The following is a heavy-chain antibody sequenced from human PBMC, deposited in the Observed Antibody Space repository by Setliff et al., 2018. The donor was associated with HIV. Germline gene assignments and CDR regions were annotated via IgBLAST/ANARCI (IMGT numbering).Heavy chain of an antibody. CDR3: ARGRHCMDGRCYPHYYYYYHYMDV. CDR2: ISYGSTYI. J-gene: IGHJ6*03. D-gene: IGHD2-15*01. V-gene: IGHV3-21*01. CDR1: GFTFSSYC. Sequence: PGESLKISCVASGFTFSSYCMDWFRQAPGKGLEWVSSISYGSTYIYQSDSVRGRFTISRDDAKKSLYLQMNSLGAEDTAVYYCARGRHCMDGRCYPHYYYYYHYMDVWAKGTTVTVSS.